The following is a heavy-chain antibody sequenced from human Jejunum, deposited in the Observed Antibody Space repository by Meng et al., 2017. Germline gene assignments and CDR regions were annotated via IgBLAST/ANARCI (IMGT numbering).Heavy chain of an antibody. J-gene: IGHJ4*02. V-gene: IGHV1-3*01. Sequence: VQRVESGAEMKKPGASVKVSCKASGYSFTTYAIHWVRQAPGQGLEWMGWINVDTGDTRYSQKFQGRLTITRDTSASTAYLELSSLTSEDTAVYYCARNTVGTTTLDYWGQGTLVTVSS. D-gene: IGHD1-26*01. CDR1: GYSFTTYA. CDR2: INVDTGDT. CDR3: ARNTVGTTTLDY.